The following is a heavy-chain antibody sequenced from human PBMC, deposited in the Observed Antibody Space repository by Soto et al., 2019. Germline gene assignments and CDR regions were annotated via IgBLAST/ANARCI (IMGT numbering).Heavy chain of an antibody. D-gene: IGHD1-26*01. CDR1: GDSIGTYN. Sequence: QVQLQASGPGLVKPSDTLSLTCTVSGDSIGTYNWGWIRQPPGKRLEWIGYIYSNGGTSYNPALKSRVTISADTSTKQCSRRLSSVPDADTDVYYCVRQGIGALHGLVDVWGQGTTVTFSS. CDR3: VRQGIGALHGLVDV. V-gene: IGHV4-59*08. J-gene: IGHJ6*02. CDR2: IYSNGGT.